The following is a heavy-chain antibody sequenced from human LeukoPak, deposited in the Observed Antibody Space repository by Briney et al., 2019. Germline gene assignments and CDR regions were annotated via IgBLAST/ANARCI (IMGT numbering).Heavy chain of an antibody. V-gene: IGHV4-4*02. J-gene: IGHJ3*02. D-gene: IGHD2-2*01. CDR1: GGSISTSNW. CDR2: IYHSGST. CDR3: ARDLADIVVAPVDAFDI. Sequence: SGTLSLTCAVSGGSISTSNWWSWVRQPPGKGLEWIGEIYHSGSTYYNPSLKSRVTISVDTSKNQFSLKLSSMTAADTAVYYCARDLADIVVAPVDAFDIWGQGTMVTVSS.